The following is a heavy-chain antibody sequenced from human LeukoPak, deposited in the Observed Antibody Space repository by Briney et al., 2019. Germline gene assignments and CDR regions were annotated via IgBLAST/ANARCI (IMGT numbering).Heavy chain of an antibody. CDR1: GGSISSGGYY. V-gene: IGHV4-30-2*01. J-gene: IGHJ4*02. CDR3: ARERFLEWSQYYFDY. D-gene: IGHD3-3*01. CDR2: IYHSGST. Sequence: SETLSLTCTVSGGSISSGGYYWSWIRQPPGKGLEWIGYIYHSGSTYYNPSLKSRVTISVDRSKNQFSLRLSSVTAADTAVYYCARERFLEWSQYYFDYWGQGTLVTVSS.